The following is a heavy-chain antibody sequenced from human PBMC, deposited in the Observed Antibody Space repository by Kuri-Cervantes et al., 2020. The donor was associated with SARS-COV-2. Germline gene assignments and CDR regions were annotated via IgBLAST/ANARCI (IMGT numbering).Heavy chain of an antibody. Sequence: GESLKISCAASGFTFSSYAMHWVRQAPDKGLEWVAVISYDGSNKYYADSVKGRFTISRDNSKNTLYLQMNSLRAEDTVVYYCARDRQGGRIRITIFGVASYGMDVWGQGTTVTVSS. D-gene: IGHD3-3*01. CDR2: ISYDGSNK. CDR1: GFTFSSYA. J-gene: IGHJ6*02. CDR3: ARDRQGGRIRITIFGVASYGMDV. V-gene: IGHV3-30-3*01.